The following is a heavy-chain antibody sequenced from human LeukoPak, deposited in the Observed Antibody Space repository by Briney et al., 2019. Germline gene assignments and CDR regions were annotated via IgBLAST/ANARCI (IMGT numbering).Heavy chain of an antibody. D-gene: IGHD3-22*01. CDR2: INHSGST. Sequence: SETLSLTCAVYGGSFSGYYWSWIRQPPGKGLEWIGEINHSGSTNYNPSLKSRVTISVDTSENQFSLKLSSVTAADTAVYYCARGLKRQRYYYDSSGSAVRFDPWGQGTLVTVSS. J-gene: IGHJ5*02. CDR3: ARGLKRQRYYYDSSGSAVRFDP. V-gene: IGHV4-34*01. CDR1: GGSFSGYY.